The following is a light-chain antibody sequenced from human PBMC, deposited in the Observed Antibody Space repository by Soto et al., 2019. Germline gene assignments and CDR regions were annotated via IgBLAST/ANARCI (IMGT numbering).Light chain of an antibody. CDR1: QSLGSSQ. CDR2: GAS. J-gene: IGKJ1*01. V-gene: IGKV3-20*01. Sequence: EIVLTQSPGTLSLSPGERATLSCRASQSLGSSQLAWYQQKPGQAPKVLIYGASSRATGIPDRFSGSGSGTDFTLTISRLEPEDFAVYYCQQYADWRTFGQGTKVEIK. CDR3: QQYADWRT.